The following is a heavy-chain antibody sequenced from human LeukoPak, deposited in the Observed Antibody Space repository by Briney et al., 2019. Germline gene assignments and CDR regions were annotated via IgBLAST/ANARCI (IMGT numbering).Heavy chain of an antibody. Sequence: SETLSLTCTVSGGSIRSSYYYWSWIRQPPGKGLEWIGYIYYSGSTYYNPSLKSRVTISVDTSKNQFSLKLSSVTAADTAVYYCARDHLVRGTTRWGQGTLVTVSS. V-gene: IGHV4-30-4*01. D-gene: IGHD3-10*01. CDR2: IYYSGST. CDR1: GGSIRSSYYY. CDR3: ARDHLVRGTTR. J-gene: IGHJ4*02.